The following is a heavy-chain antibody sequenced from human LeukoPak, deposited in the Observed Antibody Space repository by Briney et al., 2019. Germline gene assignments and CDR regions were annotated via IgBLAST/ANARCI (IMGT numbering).Heavy chain of an antibody. CDR2: IIPIFGTA. CDR3: ARDGYSYGFPN. D-gene: IGHD5-18*01. CDR1: GGTFSSYA. V-gene: IGHV1-69*05. Sequence: SVKVSCKASGGTFSSYAISWVRQAPGQGLEWTGGIIPIFGTANYAQKFQGRVTITTDESTSTAYMELSSLRSEDTAVYYCARDGYSYGFPNWGQGTLVTVSS. J-gene: IGHJ4*02.